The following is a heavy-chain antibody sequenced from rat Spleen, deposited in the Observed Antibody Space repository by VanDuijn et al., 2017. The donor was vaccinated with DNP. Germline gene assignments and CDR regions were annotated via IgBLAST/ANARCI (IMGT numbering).Heavy chain of an antibody. V-gene: IGHV2-15*01. CDR3: TRPYYGYELIDA. CDR1: GFSLTSYH. D-gene: IGHD1-7*01. J-gene: IGHJ4*01. CDR2: VCSGGST. Sequence: QVQLKESGPGRVQPSETLSLTCSVSGFSLTSYHVHWVRQPPGKGLEWIGAVCSGGSTDSISARKSRLSLSRDASKSQVFLKMISMQTEDTAIYFCTRPYYGYELIDAWSQGTSVTVSA.